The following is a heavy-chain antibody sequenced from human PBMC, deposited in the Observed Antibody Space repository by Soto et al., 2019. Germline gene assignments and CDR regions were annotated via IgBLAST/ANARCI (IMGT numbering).Heavy chain of an antibody. V-gene: IGHV1-18*01. J-gene: IGHJ5*02. D-gene: IGHD2-21*01. CDR1: GYTFSRYW. CDR2: ISAYNGNT. CDR3: ARDQGFRVVINSNWFDP. Sequence: ASVKVSGKASGYTFSRYWIMWVRQAPGQGLEWMGWISAYNGNTNSAEKLRGRLTMTTDASTTTAYMELRSLRSDDTAIYYCARDQGFRVVINSNWFDPWGQGTLVTVSS.